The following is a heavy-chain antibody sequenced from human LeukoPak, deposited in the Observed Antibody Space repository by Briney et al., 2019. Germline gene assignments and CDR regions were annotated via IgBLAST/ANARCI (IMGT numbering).Heavy chain of an antibody. CDR2: TYYSSKWYT. D-gene: IGHD5-12*01. Sequence: SQTLSLTCAISGDSVSSAWNWIRQSPSRGLEWLGRTYYSSKWYTDYAVSVKGRVRINPDTSKNQLSLQLSSVTPEDTAVYYCARGWLRSGFDLWGQGTLVTVSS. CDR3: ARGWLRSGFDL. J-gene: IGHJ4*02. CDR1: GDSVSSA. V-gene: IGHV6-1*01.